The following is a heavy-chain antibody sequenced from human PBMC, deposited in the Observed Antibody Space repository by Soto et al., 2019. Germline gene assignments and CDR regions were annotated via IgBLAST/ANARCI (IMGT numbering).Heavy chain of an antibody. Sequence: QVQLVQSGAEVKKPGASVKVSCKASGYSFTRYGISWVRQAPGQGLEWMGWISGYNANTNYPENLQGRVTMTTDTSTSTAYMEVRTLISDDTAVYYCARMGDVPYYYSGLDVWGQGTTVTVSS. J-gene: IGHJ6*02. V-gene: IGHV1-18*01. CDR1: GYSFTRYG. CDR2: ISGYNANT. D-gene: IGHD3-16*01. CDR3: ARMGDVPYYYSGLDV.